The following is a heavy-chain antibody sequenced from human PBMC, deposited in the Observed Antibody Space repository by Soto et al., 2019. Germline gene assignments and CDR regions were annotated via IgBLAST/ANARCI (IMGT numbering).Heavy chain of an antibody. Sequence: PGGSLRLSCAASGFTFSDYYMSWIRQAPGKGLEWVSYISGVQGSTDYADSVKGRFTISRDNAKNSLYLQMNSLRAEDTALYYCARYIYGYVEYWGQGTLVTVSS. CDR2: ISGVQGST. J-gene: IGHJ4*02. CDR1: GFTFSDYY. V-gene: IGHV3-11*06. CDR3: ARYIYGYVEY. D-gene: IGHD5-18*01.